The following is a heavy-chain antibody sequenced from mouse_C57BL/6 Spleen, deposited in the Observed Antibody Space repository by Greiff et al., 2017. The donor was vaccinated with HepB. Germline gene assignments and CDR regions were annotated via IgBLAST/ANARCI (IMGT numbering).Heavy chain of an antibody. Sequence: EVQLQQSGPELVKPGASVKMSCKASGYTFTDYNMHWVKQSHGKSLEWIGYINPNNGGTSYNQKFKGKATLTVNKSSSTAYMELRSLTSEDSAVYYCAAYYYGSSRAWFAYWGQGTLVTVSA. J-gene: IGHJ3*01. D-gene: IGHD1-1*01. CDR1: GYTFTDYN. CDR3: AAYYYGSSRAWFAY. V-gene: IGHV1-22*01. CDR2: INPNNGGT.